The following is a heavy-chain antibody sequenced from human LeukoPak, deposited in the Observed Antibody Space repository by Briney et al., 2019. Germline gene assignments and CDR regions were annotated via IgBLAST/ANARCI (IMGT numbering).Heavy chain of an antibody. CDR3: AKFGFGDAHY. CDR2: ISGSGGST. CDR1: GFTVITNY. J-gene: IGHJ4*02. D-gene: IGHD2-21*02. Sequence: PGGSLRLSCAASGFTVITNYVTWVRQAPGKGLEWVSAISGSGGSTYYADSVKGRFTISRDNSKNTLYLQMNSLRAEDTAVYYCAKFGFGDAHYWGQGTLVTVSS. V-gene: IGHV3-23*01.